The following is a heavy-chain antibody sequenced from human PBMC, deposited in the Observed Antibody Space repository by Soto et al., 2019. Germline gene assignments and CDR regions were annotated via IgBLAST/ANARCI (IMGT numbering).Heavy chain of an antibody. D-gene: IGHD3-22*01. Sequence: ASVKVSCKVSGYTLTELSMHWVRQAPGKGLEWMGGFDPEDGETIYAQKFQGRVTMTEDTSTDTAYMELSSLRSEDTAVYYCATGPNSYDPKPHNWFDPWGQGTLVTVSS. CDR1: GYTLTELS. V-gene: IGHV1-24*01. J-gene: IGHJ5*02. CDR2: FDPEDGET. CDR3: ATGPNSYDPKPHNWFDP.